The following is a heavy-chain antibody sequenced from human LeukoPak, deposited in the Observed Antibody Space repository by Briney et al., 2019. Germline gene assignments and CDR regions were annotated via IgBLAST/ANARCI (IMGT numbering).Heavy chain of an antibody. CDR1: GGPIDSYY. Sequence: SETLSLTYTVSGGPIDSYYWSWIRQPPGKGLEWIGYIYYTGSTEYHPSLKSRVTISLDTSKNQFSLKLTSVTAADTAVYYCARVYQSAEYYFDYWGQGNLVSVSS. J-gene: IGHJ4*02. D-gene: IGHD2-2*01. CDR2: IYYTGST. CDR3: ARVYQSAEYYFDY. V-gene: IGHV4-59*01.